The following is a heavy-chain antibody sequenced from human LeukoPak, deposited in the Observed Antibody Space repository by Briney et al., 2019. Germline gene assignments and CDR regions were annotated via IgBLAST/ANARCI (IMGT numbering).Heavy chain of an antibody. CDR2: INPNSGGT. J-gene: IGHJ6*03. Sequence: VASVKVSCKASGYTFTDYYMHWVRQAPGQGLEWMGWINPNSGGTNYAQKFQGRVTMTRDTSISTAYMELSRLRSDDTAVYYCARDQYYDFWSGYYTGKRVHYYYYMDVWGKGTTVTVSS. D-gene: IGHD3-3*01. CDR1: GYTFTDYY. V-gene: IGHV1-2*02. CDR3: ARDQYYDFWSGYYTGKRVHYYYYMDV.